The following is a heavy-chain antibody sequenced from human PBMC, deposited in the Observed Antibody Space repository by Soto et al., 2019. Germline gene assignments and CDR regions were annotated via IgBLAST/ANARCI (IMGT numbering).Heavy chain of an antibody. D-gene: IGHD2-2*01. CDR1: GYTFTGYY. V-gene: IGHV1-2*02. Sequence: ASVKVSCKASGYTFTGYYMHWVRQAPGRPLEWLGWISLYSDGTNYAQKFQGRVSMTTDTSTTTAYMELRSLRSDDTAVYYCARVVPGAEAWFGPWGQGTLVTVSS. CDR3: ARVVPGAEAWFGP. J-gene: IGHJ5*02. CDR2: ISLYSDGT.